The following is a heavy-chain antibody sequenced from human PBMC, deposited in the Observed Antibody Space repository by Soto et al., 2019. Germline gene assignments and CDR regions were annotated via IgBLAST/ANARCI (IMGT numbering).Heavy chain of an antibody. CDR1: GFTFSSYG. V-gene: IGHV3-30*18. CDR2: ISYDGSNK. J-gene: IGHJ6*02. Sequence: QVQLVESGGGVVQPGRSLRLSCAASGFTFSSYGMHWVRQAPGKGLEWVAVISYDGSNKYYADSVKGRFTISRDNSKNTLYLQMHSLRAEDTAVYYCAKDMTTYDFWSGYYYYYYGMDVWGQGTTVTVSS. CDR3: AKDMTTYDFWSGYYYYYYGMDV. D-gene: IGHD3-3*01.